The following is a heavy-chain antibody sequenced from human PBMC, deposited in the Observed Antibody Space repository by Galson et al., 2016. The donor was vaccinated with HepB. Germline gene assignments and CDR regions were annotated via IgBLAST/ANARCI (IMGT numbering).Heavy chain of an antibody. V-gene: IGHV3-15*07. CDR3: STDAGRYTYGYLGY. CDR1: GFTFSNAW. D-gene: IGHD5-18*01. CDR2: IKRKSDGGTT. J-gene: IGHJ4*02. Sequence: SLRLSCAASGFTFSNAWMNWVRQAPGKGLEWVGRIKRKSDGGTTDYAAPVKGRFTISRDDSKNTLHLQMNSLKTEDTGVCYCSTDAGRYTYGYLGYWGQGTLVTVSS.